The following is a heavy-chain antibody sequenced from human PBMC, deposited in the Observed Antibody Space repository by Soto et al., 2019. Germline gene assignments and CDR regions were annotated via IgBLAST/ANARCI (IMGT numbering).Heavy chain of an antibody. J-gene: IGHJ4*02. CDR3: ARAPGYSGYDALDH. D-gene: IGHD5-12*01. CDR2: INSNGGST. CDR1: GYIFSTYA. Sequence: GSLRLSCAASGYIFSTYAIHWVRQAPGKGLEYVSVINSNGGSTFYANSVKGRFTISRDNSNNMVYLQMDSLRVDDTAVYYCARAPGYSGYDALDHWGQGTLVTVSS. V-gene: IGHV3-64*01.